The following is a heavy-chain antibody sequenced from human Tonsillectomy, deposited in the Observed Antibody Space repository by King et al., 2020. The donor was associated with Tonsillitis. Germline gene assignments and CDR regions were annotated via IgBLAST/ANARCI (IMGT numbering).Heavy chain of an antibody. CDR1: GYTFTSYY. V-gene: IGHV1-46*03. CDR3: ARDWIRYSNSWLTENYYYYGMDV. J-gene: IGHJ6*02. Sequence: VQLVESGAEVKKPGASVKVSCKASGYTFTSYYMHWVRQAPGQGLEWMGIINPSGGSTSYEHKFQGRVTMTTDTSTSTVYMELSSLRSEDTAVYYCARDWIRYSNSWLTENYYYYGMDVWGHGTTVTVSS. D-gene: IGHD6-13*01. CDR2: INPSGGST.